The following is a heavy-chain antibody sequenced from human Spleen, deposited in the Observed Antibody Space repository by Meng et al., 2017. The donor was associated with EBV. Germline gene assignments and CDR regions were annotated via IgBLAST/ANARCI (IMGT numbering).Heavy chain of an antibody. D-gene: IGHD6-19*01. Sequence: QVQVRESGPGQGTASETLSLTCTVSGASNNSFYYWGWIRQPPGRGLEWIGSVHYTGSTYYSPSLKSRVTVSVDTSKNQFSLRLTSVTAADTAVYYCARPFPSWQSPRLDPFGAWGQGTLVTVSS. CDR3: ARPFPSWQSPRLDPFGA. CDR1: GASNNSFYY. V-gene: IGHV4-39*01. J-gene: IGHJ5*02. CDR2: VHYTGST.